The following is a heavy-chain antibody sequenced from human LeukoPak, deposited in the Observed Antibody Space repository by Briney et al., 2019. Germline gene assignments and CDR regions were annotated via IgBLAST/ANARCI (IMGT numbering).Heavy chain of an antibody. CDR1: GGSISSSSYY. J-gene: IGHJ6*03. D-gene: IGHD4-11*01. CDR2: IYYSGST. Sequence: PSETLSLTCTVSGGSISSSSYYWGWIRQPPGKGLEWIGSIYYSGSTYYSPSLKSRVTISVDTSKNQFSLKLSSVTAADTAVYYCARHPDYSSPSFYYYYYYMDVWGKGTTVTVSS. V-gene: IGHV4-39*01. CDR3: ARHPDYSSPSFYYYYYYMDV.